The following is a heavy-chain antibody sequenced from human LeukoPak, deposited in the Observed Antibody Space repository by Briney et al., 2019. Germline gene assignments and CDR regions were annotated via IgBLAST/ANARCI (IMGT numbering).Heavy chain of an antibody. CDR2: SSVSGST. J-gene: IGHJ3*01. CDR1: GDSISNYY. Sequence: SETLSLTCTVSGDSISNYYWNWIRQPAGKGLEWIGRSSVSGSTNYNPSLKSRVTMSVDTSKKQFSLKLSPVTAADTAVYFCARDSGITATTAFAFDVWGQGTEVTVSS. D-gene: IGHD1-20*01. V-gene: IGHV4-4*07. CDR3: ARDSGITATTAFAFDV.